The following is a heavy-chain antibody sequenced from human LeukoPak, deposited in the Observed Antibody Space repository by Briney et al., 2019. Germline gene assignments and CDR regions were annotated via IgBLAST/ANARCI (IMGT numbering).Heavy chain of an antibody. CDR3: ATDPYYYDSSGANY. V-gene: IGHV1-24*01. Sequence: ASVKVSCKVSGYTLTELSMHWVRQAPGKGLEWMGGFDPEDGETIYAQKFQGRVTMTEDTSTDTAYMELSSLRSEDTAVYYCATDPYYYDSSGANYWGQGTLVTVSS. D-gene: IGHD3-22*01. J-gene: IGHJ4*02. CDR2: FDPEDGET. CDR1: GYTLTELS.